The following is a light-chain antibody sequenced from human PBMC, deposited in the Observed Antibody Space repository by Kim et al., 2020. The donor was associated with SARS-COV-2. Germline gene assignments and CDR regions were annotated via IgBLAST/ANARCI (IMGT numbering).Light chain of an antibody. CDR2: DAS. CDR3: QQYANLPYT. V-gene: IGKV1-33*01. J-gene: IGKJ2*01. Sequence: SASVGDRVTITCQASQDINNFLNWYHQKPGKAPKLLIFDASNLETGVPSRFSGTASGTDFTFTISSVQPEDVGTYYCQQYANLPYTFGQGTKLEI. CDR1: QDINNF.